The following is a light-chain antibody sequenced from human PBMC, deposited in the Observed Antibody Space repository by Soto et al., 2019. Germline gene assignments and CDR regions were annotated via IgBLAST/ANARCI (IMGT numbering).Light chain of an antibody. CDR1: SSDVGGYNY. CDR3: SSYTSSSTLV. J-gene: IGLJ1*01. Sequence: QSALTQPASVSGSPGQSITISCTGTSSDVGGYNYVSWYQQHPGNAPKLMIYEVSDRPSGASNRFSGSKSGNTASLTISGLQAEDEADYYCSSYTSSSTLVFGTGTKVTVL. CDR2: EVS. V-gene: IGLV2-14*01.